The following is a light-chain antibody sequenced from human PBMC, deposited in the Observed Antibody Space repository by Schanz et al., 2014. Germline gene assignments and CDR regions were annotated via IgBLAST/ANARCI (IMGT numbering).Light chain of an antibody. Sequence: EIVLTQSPGTLSLSPGERATLSCRASQSVSASYLAWYQQKPGQAPRLLISVASIRATGIPDRFSGSGSGTDFTLTISRLEPEDFAVYYCQQYSISPITFGGGTKVEIK. V-gene: IGKV3-20*01. CDR3: QQYSISPIT. J-gene: IGKJ4*01. CDR1: QSVSASY. CDR2: VAS.